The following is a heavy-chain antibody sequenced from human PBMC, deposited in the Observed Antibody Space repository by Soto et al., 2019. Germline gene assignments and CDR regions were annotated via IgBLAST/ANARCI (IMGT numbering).Heavy chain of an antibody. CDR1: GGSISSYY. D-gene: IGHD3-10*01. J-gene: IGHJ4*02. Sequence: SETLSLTCTVSGGSISSYYWSWIRQPPGKGLEWIGYIYYSGSTNYNPSLKSRVTISVDTSKNQFSLTLSSVTAADTAVYYCARGRITMVRGVSPFDYWDQGTLVTVSS. V-gene: IGHV4-59*01. CDR3: ARGRITMVRGVSPFDY. CDR2: IYYSGST.